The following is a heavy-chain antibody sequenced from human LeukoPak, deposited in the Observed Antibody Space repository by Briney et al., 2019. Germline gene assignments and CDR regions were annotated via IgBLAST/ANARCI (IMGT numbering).Heavy chain of an antibody. CDR3: ARGPRFLEWSGAYYYYYMDV. CDR1: GGSFSGYY. J-gene: IGHJ6*03. CDR2: INHSGST. D-gene: IGHD3-3*01. V-gene: IGHV4-34*01. Sequence: SETLSLTCAVYGGSFSGYYWSWIRQPPGKGLEWIGEINHSGSTNYNPSLKSRVTISVDTSKNQFSLKLSSVTAADTAVYYCARGPRFLEWSGAYYYYYMDVWGKGTTVTVSS.